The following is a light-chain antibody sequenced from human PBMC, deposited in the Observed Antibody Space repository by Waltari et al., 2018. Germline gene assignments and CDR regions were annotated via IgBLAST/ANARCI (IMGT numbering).Light chain of an antibody. CDR2: DVT. CDR1: SSDSGGYTY. V-gene: IGLV2-14*03. CDR3: SSFTSSTTGI. Sequence: QPDSVSGSPGQSITISFSGISSDSGGYTYVSWYQQHPGEAPKLIIYDVTNRPSGVSDRFSGSKSGSSASLTISGLQPEDEADYYCSSFTSSTTGIFGGGTKLTVL. J-gene: IGLJ2*01.